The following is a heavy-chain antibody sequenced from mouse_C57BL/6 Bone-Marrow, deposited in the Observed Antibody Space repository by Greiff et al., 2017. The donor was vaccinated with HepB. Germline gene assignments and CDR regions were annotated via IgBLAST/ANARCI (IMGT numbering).Heavy chain of an antibody. CDR1: GYTFTSYW. D-gene: IGHD1-1*01. V-gene: IGHV1-64*01. Sequence: QVQLQQPGAELVKPGASVKLSCKASGYTFTSYWMHWVKQRPGQGLEWIGMIHPNSGSTNYNEKFKSKATLTVDKSSSTAYMQLSSLTSEDSAVYYCAIPTTVVEGYYFDYWGQGTTLTVSS. CDR3: AIPTTVVEGYYFDY. J-gene: IGHJ2*01. CDR2: IHPNSGST.